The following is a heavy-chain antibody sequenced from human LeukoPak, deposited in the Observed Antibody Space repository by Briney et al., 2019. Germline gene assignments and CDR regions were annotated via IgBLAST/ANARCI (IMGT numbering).Heavy chain of an antibody. CDR2: IYSDGTT. CDR1: GLTVSTNY. J-gene: IGHJ6*04. D-gene: IGHD3-10*01. CDR3: ARRTGRYFGSGSAYGMDV. Sequence: GGSLRLSCATSGLTVSTNYMSWVRQTPGKGLELVALIYSDGTTHYAGSVRGRFTISRDNFKNTVDLQMNSLRDEDTAIYYCARRTGRYFGSGSAYGMDVWGGGTTVTVSS. V-gene: IGHV3-53*03.